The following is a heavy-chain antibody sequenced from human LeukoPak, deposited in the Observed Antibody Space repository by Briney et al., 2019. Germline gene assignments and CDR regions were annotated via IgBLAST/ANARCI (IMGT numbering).Heavy chain of an antibody. CDR2: INAGNGNT. CDR1: GYTFTSYA. CDR3: ARDRGGSYRFDY. Sequence: ASVKVSCKASGYTFTSYAMHWVRQAPGQRLEWMGWINAGNGNTKYSQEFQGRVTITRDTSASTAFMELSSLRSEDTAVYYCARDRGGSYRFDYWGQGTLVTVSS. J-gene: IGHJ4*02. D-gene: IGHD1-26*01. V-gene: IGHV1-3*01.